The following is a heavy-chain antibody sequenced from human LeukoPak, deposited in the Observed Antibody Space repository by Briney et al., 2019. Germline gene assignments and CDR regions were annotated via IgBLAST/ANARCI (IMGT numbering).Heavy chain of an antibody. CDR2: IYYSGST. J-gene: IGHJ4*02. CDR3: ARFIAAPGYFDY. D-gene: IGHD6-6*01. Sequence: SETLSLTCTVSGGSISSYYWNWIRQPPGKGLEWIGYIYYSGSTNYNPSLKSRVTISVDTSKNQFSLKLSSVTAADTAVYYCARFIAAPGYFDYWGRGTLVTVSS. CDR1: GGSISSYY. V-gene: IGHV4-59*08.